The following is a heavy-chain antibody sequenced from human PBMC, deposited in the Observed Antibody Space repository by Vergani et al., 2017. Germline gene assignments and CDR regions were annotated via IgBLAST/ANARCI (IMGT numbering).Heavy chain of an antibody. J-gene: IGHJ6*03. CDR2: ISSSSSYI. CDR3: ARAFIVGATNYYYYYMDV. Sequence: EVQLVESGGGLVKPGGSLRLSCAASGFTFSSYSMNWVRQAPGKGLEWVSSISSSSSYIYYTDSVKGRFTIPRDNATNSLYLQMNSLRAGDTAVYYCARAFIVGATNYYYYYMDVWGKGTTVTVSS. V-gene: IGHV3-21*01. D-gene: IGHD1-26*01. CDR1: GFTFSSYS.